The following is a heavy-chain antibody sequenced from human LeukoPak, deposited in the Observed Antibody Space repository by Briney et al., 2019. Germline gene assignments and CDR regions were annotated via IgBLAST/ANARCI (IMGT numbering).Heavy chain of an antibody. Sequence: PSETLSLTCAVYGGSFSDYSWSWIRQPPGKGLEWIGEISHGGSTKHNPSLQSRVTMSIDRSKSQFALKVMSVSAAATAVYYCARHPDVISMVWGKGTTVTISS. V-gene: IGHV4-34*01. CDR1: GGSFSDYS. CDR3: ARHPDVISMV. D-gene: IGHD3-10*01. J-gene: IGHJ6*04. CDR2: ISHGGST.